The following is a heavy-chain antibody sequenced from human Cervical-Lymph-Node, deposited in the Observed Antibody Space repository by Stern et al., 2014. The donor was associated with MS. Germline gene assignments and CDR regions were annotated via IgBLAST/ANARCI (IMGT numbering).Heavy chain of an antibody. CDR3: SRDADGYSLVFGY. D-gene: IGHD5-24*01. CDR2: IHNSGNT. Sequence: QLQLQESGPGLVKPSQTLSLTCAVTGGSISSAEYYWSWIRQSPGKGLEWIGYIHNSGNTYYNPSLKSRVTISVDTSKNQFSLKLRSVTAADTAVYYCSRDADGYSLVFGYWGRGTLVTVSS. J-gene: IGHJ4*02. V-gene: IGHV4-30-4*01. CDR1: GGSISSAEYY.